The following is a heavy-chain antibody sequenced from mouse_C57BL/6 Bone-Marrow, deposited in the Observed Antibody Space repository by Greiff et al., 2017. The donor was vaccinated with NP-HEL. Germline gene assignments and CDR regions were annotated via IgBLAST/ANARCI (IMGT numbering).Heavy chain of an antibody. Sequence: QVQLQQPGAELVKPGASVKLSCKASGYTFTSYWMQWVKQRPGQGLEWIGEIDPSDSYTNYNQKFKGKAKLTVDTSSSTADMQLSSLTSEDAAVYYCARGGDYIGSAGDYWGQGTTLTVSS. CDR1: GYTFTSYW. CDR2: IDPSDSYT. CDR3: ARGGDYIGSAGDY. D-gene: IGHD1-3*01. V-gene: IGHV1-50*01. J-gene: IGHJ2*01.